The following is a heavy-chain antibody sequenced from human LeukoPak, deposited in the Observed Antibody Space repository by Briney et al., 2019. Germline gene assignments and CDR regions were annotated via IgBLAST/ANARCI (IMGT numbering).Heavy chain of an antibody. CDR3: AKDRRGYSYGPDDAFDI. J-gene: IGHJ3*02. CDR2: ISGSGGST. V-gene: IGHV3-23*01. D-gene: IGHD5-18*01. Sequence: SGGSLRLSCGASGFTFSSYAMSWVRQAPGKGLEWVSAISGSGGSTYYADSVKGRFTISRDNSKNTLYLQMNTLRAEDTAVYYCAKDRRGYSYGPDDAFDIWGQGTMVTVSS. CDR1: GFTFSSYA.